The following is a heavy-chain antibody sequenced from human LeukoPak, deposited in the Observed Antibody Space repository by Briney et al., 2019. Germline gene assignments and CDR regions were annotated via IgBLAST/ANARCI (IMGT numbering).Heavy chain of an antibody. CDR2: INGSGGST. J-gene: IGHJ4*02. D-gene: IGHD5-12*01. Sequence: GGSLRLSCAASGFTFSSYAMSWVRQAPGKGLEWVSAINGSGGSTYYADSVKGRFTISRDNSKNTLYLQMNSLRAEDTAVYYCAKGGYSGYDLEPNFDYWGQGTLVTVSS. V-gene: IGHV3-23*01. CDR3: AKGGYSGYDLEPNFDY. CDR1: GFTFSSYA.